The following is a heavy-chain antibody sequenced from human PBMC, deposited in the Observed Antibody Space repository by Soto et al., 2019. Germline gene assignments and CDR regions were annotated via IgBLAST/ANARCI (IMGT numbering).Heavy chain of an antibody. J-gene: IGHJ6*02. V-gene: IGHV3-23*01. Sequence: GSLRLSCAASGFTFSSYAMSWVRQAPGKGPEWVSTISGSGGNAYYADSVKGWFSISRDNSKNTLRLQMNSLRADDTAVYYCAKDGASGSYPPYYYFGMDVWGQGTTVTVSS. CDR3: AKDGASGSYPPYYYFGMDV. D-gene: IGHD1-26*01. CDR1: GFTFSSYA. CDR2: ISGSGGNA.